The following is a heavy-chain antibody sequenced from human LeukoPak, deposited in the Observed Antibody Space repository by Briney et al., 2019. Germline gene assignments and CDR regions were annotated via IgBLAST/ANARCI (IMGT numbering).Heavy chain of an antibody. CDR3: ARDSYYGSGSYSAFDI. CDR2: IYDSGST. CDR1: GVSISSYY. V-gene: IGHV4-59*01. J-gene: IGHJ3*02. D-gene: IGHD3-10*01. Sequence: SETLSLTCTVSGVSISSYYRSWIRQPPGKGLEWIGYIYDSGSTNYNPSLKRRSTISVDTSKNTFSLKLSSVTAAATAVYYCARDSYYGSGSYSAFDIWGQGTMVTVSS.